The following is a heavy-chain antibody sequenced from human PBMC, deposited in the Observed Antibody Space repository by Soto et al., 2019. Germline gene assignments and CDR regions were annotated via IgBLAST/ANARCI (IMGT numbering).Heavy chain of an antibody. V-gene: IGHV4-34*01. CDR3: ARIPLPAVPKTYYYYMDV. CDR1: GGSFSGYY. Sequence: SETLSLTCAVYGGSFSGYYWSWIRQPPGKGLEWIGEINHSGSTNYNPSLKSRVTISVDTSKNQFSLKLSSVTAADTAVYYCARIPLPAVPKTYYYYMDVWGKGTTVTVSS. CDR2: INHSGST. J-gene: IGHJ6*03. D-gene: IGHD4-4*01.